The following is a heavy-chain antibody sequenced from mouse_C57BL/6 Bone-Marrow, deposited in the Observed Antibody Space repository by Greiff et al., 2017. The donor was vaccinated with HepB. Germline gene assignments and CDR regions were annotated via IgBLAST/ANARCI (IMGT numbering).Heavy chain of an antibody. D-gene: IGHD1-1*01. CDR1: GFNIKDDY. V-gene: IGHV14-4*01. CDR2: IDPENGDT. CDR3: TTIYYGSSYWYFDV. J-gene: IGHJ1*03. Sequence: VQLKESGAELVRPGASVKLSCTASGFNIKDDYMHWVKQRPEQGLEWIGWIDPENGDTEYASKFQGKATITADTSSNTAYLQLSSLTSEDTAVYYCTTIYYGSSYWYFDVWGTGTTVTVAS.